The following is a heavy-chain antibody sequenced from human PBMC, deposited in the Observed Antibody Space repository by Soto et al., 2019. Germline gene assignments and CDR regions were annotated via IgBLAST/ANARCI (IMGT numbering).Heavy chain of an antibody. J-gene: IGHJ3*01. CDR3: ARPTKGGAFDL. CDR2: INHSGST. Sequence: SETLSLTCAVYGGSFSGYYWSWIRQLPGKGLEWIGEINHSGSTNYNPSLKSRVTISVDTSKNQFSLRLSSVTAADTAVYYCARPTKGGAFDLWGQGTMVTVSS. V-gene: IGHV4-34*01. CDR1: GGSFSGYY.